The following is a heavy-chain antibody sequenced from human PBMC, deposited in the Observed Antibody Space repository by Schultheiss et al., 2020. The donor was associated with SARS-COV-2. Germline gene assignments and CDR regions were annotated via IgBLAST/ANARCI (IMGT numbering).Heavy chain of an antibody. CDR2: IYTSGST. CDR3: ARGGIVATRPLFDY. V-gene: IGHV4-4*07. D-gene: IGHD5-12*01. J-gene: IGHJ4*02. CDR1: GGSISSYY. Sequence: SETLSLTCTVSGGSISSYYWSWIRQPAGKGLEWIGRIYTSGSTNYNPSLKSRVTISVDTSKNQFSLKLSSVTAADTAVYYCARGGIVATRPLFDYWGQGTLVTVSS.